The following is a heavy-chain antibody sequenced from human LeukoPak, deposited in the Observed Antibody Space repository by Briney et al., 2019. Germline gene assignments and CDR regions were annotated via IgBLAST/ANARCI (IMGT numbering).Heavy chain of an antibody. V-gene: IGHV4-38-2*01. CDR1: GYSISSGYY. CDR3: ARLGVKAVAGTIDY. CDR2: IYHSGST. D-gene: IGHD6-19*01. Sequence: KASETLSLTCAVSGYSISSGYYWGWIRQPPGKGLEWIGSIYHSGSTYYNPSLKSRVTISVDTSKNQFSLKLSSVTAADTAVYYCARLGVKAVAGTIDYWGQGTLVTVSS. J-gene: IGHJ4*02.